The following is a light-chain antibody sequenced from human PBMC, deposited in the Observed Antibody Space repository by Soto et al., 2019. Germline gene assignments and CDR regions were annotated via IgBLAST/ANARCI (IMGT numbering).Light chain of an antibody. CDR3: QQYKASPYT. J-gene: IGKJ2*01. V-gene: IGKV1-5*03. CDR2: KAS. Sequence: DIPMTQSPSTLSASVGDRVTITCRASQSIGPWLAWYQQTPGRAPKLLICKASSLQSGVPSRFSVSGSDTKFTLTISCLQPDDFATYDCQQYKASPYTFGQGPKVEIK. CDR1: QSIGPW.